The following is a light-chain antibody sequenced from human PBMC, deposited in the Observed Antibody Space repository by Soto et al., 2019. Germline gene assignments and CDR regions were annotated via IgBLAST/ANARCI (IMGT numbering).Light chain of an antibody. CDR2: DAS. Sequence: ESVLTQSPATLSLSPGERATLSCRASQSVSTYLAWYQQKPGQAPRLLIYDASNRATGIPARFSGSGSGADFTLPISNLEPEDFAVYYCQQRSNGLTFGGGTKVDIK. J-gene: IGKJ4*01. CDR3: QQRSNGLT. CDR1: QSVSTY. V-gene: IGKV3-11*01.